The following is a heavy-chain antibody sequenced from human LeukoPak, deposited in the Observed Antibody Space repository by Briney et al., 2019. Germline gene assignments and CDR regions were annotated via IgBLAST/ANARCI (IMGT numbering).Heavy chain of an antibody. D-gene: IGHD3-10*01. CDR2: ISAYNGNT. CDR1: GYTFTSYG. V-gene: IGHV1-18*01. CDR3: ARTPYYGSGSYYDY. J-gene: IGHJ4*02. Sequence: GESLKISCEASGYTFTSYGISWVRQAPGQGLGWMGWISAYNGNTNYAQKLQGRVTMTTDTSTSTAYMELSRLRSDDTAVYYCARTPYYGSGSYYDYWGQGTLVTVSS.